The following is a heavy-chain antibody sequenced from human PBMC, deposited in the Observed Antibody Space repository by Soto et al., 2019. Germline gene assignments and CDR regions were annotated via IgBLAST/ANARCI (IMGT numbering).Heavy chain of an antibody. Sequence: GGSLRLSCAASGFTFSSYAMSWVRQAPGKGLEWVSAISGSGGSTYYADSVKGRFTISRDNSKNTLYLQMNSLRAGDTAVYYCAKVGYDFWSGYYIGDYFDYWGQGTLVTVSS. CDR3: AKVGYDFWSGYYIGDYFDY. CDR1: GFTFSSYA. D-gene: IGHD3-3*01. V-gene: IGHV3-23*01. J-gene: IGHJ4*02. CDR2: ISGSGGST.